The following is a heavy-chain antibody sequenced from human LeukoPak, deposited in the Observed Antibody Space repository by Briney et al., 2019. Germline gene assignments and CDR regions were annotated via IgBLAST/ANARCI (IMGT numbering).Heavy chain of an antibody. Sequence: SETLSLSCTVSGGSISGYYWRWLRQPPGRGLGWIGYIYYSGSTNYNPSLKSRVTISVDTSKNQFSLKLSSVTAADTAVYYCARDGRWDVGASGIGSWGQGTLVTVSS. J-gene: IGHJ4*02. CDR3: ARDGRWDVGASGIGS. V-gene: IGHV4-59*01. D-gene: IGHD1-26*01. CDR2: IYYSGST. CDR1: GGSISGYY.